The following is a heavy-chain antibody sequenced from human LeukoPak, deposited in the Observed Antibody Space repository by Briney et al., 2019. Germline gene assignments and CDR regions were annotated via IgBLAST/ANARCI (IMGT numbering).Heavy chain of an antibody. V-gene: IGHV3-7*01. CDR3: ARGWRVSGHYYGMDV. CDR1: GFTFSSYW. Sequence: GGSLRLSCAASGFTFSSYWMSWVRQAPGKGLEWVANIKQDGSEKYYVDSVKGRFTISRDNAKNSLYLQMNSLRAEDMAVYYCARGWRVSGHYYGMDVWGQGTTVTVSS. D-gene: IGHD6-19*01. J-gene: IGHJ6*02. CDR2: IKQDGSEK.